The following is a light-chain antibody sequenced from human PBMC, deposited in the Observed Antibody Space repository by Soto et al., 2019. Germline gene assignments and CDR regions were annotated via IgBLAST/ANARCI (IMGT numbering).Light chain of an antibody. J-gene: IGKJ1*01. CDR2: DAS. CDR1: QSVSSY. CDR3: QQRSTWHT. V-gene: IGKV3-11*01. Sequence: EIVLTQSPATLSLSPGERATLSCRASQSVSSYLAWYQQKPGQAPRLLIYDASNRATGIPARFSGSGCGTDFTLTISSLEPDDFAVYYCQQRSTWHTFGQGTKVEIK.